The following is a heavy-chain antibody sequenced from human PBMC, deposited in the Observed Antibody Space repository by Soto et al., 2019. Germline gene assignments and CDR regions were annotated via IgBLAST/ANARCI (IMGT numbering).Heavy chain of an antibody. V-gene: IGHV3-15*01. CDR1: GFTFSNAW. CDR3: TPGHYDILTGYYWGSWFDP. CDR2: IKSKTDGGTT. J-gene: IGHJ5*02. D-gene: IGHD3-9*01. Sequence: GGSLRLSCAASGFTFSNAWMSWVRQAPGKGLEWVGRIKSKTDGGTTDYAAPVKGRFTISRDDSKNTLYLQMNSLKTEDTAVYYCTPGHYDILTGYYWGSWFDPWGQGTLVTVSS.